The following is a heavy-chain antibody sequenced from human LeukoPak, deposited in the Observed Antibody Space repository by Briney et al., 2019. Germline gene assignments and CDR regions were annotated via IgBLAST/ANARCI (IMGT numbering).Heavy chain of an antibody. CDR2: INTRSYI. J-gene: IGHJ4*02. CDR1: GFTFSSYS. CDR3: AREGGYCYGASCRFFDS. D-gene: IGHD2-15*01. V-gene: IGHV3-21*01. Sequence: GGSLRLSCAASGFTFSSYSMIWVRQAPGKGLEWVSSINTRSYIYSADSVKGRFTISRDNDKNSVYLQMNSLRAEDTAVYYCAREGGYCYGASCRFFDSWGQGTLLTVSS.